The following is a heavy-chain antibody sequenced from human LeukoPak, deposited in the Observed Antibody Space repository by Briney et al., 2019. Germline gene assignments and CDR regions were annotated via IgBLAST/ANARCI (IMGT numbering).Heavy chain of an antibody. CDR1: GGTFSRYA. J-gene: IGHJ4*02. V-gene: IGHV1-69*05. D-gene: IGHD3-22*01. Sequence: SVKVSCKASGGTFSRYAISWVRQAPGKGLEWMGRIIPIFGTANYAQKFQGRVTITTDESTSTAYMELSSLRSEDTAVYYCAREDYYDSSGYSYYWGQGTLVTVSS. CDR2: IIPIFGTA. CDR3: AREDYYDSSGYSYY.